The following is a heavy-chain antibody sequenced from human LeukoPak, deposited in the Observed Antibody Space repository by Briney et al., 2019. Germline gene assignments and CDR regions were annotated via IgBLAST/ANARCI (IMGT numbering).Heavy chain of an antibody. V-gene: IGHV4-30-2*01. J-gene: IGHJ4*02. CDR3: ARHVHVSMIVVILSDYFDY. CDR2: IYHYGST. Sequence: SESLSLTCTVSGGSIINDDYRWTWLRQPPGKGLEWIGHIYHYGSTYYNPSLKSRVTISVDGSKNQFSLNLSSVTAADTAVYYCARHVHVSMIVVILSDYFDYWGRGTLVSVSS. CDR1: GGSIINDDYR. D-gene: IGHD3-22*01.